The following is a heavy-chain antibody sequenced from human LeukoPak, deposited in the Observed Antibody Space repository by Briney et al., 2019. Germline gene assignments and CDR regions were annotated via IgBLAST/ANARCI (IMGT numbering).Heavy chain of an antibody. CDR3: ARVSPLRLRRDYYMDV. V-gene: IGHV3-48*01. Sequence: PGGSLRLSCAASGFTFSSYSMNWVRQAPGKGLEWVSYISSSSSTIYYADSVKGRFTISRDNAKNSLYLQMNSLRAEDTAVYYCARVSPLRLRRDYYMDVWGKGTTVTVSS. CDR2: ISSSSSTI. D-gene: IGHD5-12*01. CDR1: GFTFSSYS. J-gene: IGHJ6*03.